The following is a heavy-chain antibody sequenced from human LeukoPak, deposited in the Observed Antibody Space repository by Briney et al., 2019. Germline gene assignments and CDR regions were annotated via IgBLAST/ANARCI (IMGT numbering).Heavy chain of an antibody. V-gene: IGHV5-51*01. Sequence: GESLKISCKGSGYIFTTYWIVWVRQMPGKGLEWMGIIYPDDSDTTYSPSSQGQVTISADKSNNTAYLQWSSLKASDTATYYCARRAYYNYGLDVWGQGTTVTVSS. J-gene: IGHJ6*02. CDR1: GYIFTTYW. CDR2: IYPDDSDT. CDR3: ARRAYYNYGLDV.